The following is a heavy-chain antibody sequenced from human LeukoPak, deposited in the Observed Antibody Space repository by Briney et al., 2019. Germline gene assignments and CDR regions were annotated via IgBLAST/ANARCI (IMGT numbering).Heavy chain of an antibody. V-gene: IGHV4-59*01. J-gene: IGHJ6*03. D-gene: IGHD3-22*01. Sequence: SETLSLTCTVSGGSTSSFYWSWIRHPPGKGLEWIGYIYYSGSTNYNPSLKSRVTISVDTSKNQFSLKLSSVTAADMAVYYCARGHYYDSSGYYYNYYYYYYMDVWGQGTTVTVSS. CDR2: IYYSGST. CDR1: GGSTSSFY. CDR3: ARGHYYDSSGYYYNYYYYYYMDV.